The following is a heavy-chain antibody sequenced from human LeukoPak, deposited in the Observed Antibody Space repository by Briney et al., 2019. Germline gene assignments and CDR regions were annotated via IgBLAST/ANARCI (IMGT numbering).Heavy chain of an antibody. CDR2: ISGSGGST. J-gene: IGHJ4*02. D-gene: IGHD3-10*01. CDR3: AKLGGLLWFGELSPFDY. V-gene: IGHV3-23*01. CDR1: GFTFRSYA. Sequence: GGSLRLSCAASGFTFRSYAMSWVRQAPGKGLEWVSAISGSGGSTYYADSVKGRFTISRDNSKNTLYLQMNSLRAEDTAVYYCAKLGGLLWFGELSPFDYWGQGTLVTVSS.